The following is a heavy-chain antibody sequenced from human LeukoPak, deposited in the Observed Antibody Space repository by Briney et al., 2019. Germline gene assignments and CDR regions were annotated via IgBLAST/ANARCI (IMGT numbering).Heavy chain of an antibody. CDR2: ISDDSSST. V-gene: IGHV3-23*01. D-gene: IGHD1-26*01. CDR1: GFTFSGYS. J-gene: IGHJ4*02. Sequence: GGSLRLSCVASGFTFSGYSMNWVRQAPGKGLDWVSSISDDSSSTYSADSVKGRFTISRDNSRNTLYLQMNSLRAEDTAVYYCAKGSGLDYWGRGTLVTVSS. CDR3: AKGSGLDY.